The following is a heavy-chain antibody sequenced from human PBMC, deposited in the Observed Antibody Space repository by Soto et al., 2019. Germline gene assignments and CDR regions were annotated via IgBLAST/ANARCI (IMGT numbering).Heavy chain of an antibody. CDR1: GGSFSGYY. D-gene: IGHD3-10*01. CDR2: INHSGST. V-gene: IGHV4-34*01. Sequence: QVQLQQWGAGLLKPSETLSLTCAVYGGSFSGYYWSWIRQPPGKGLEWIGEINHSGSTNYNPSLKSRVTISVDTSKNQFSLKLSSVTAADTAVYYCARGRTVGVGFDYWGQGTLVTVSS. CDR3: ARGRTVGVGFDY. J-gene: IGHJ4*02.